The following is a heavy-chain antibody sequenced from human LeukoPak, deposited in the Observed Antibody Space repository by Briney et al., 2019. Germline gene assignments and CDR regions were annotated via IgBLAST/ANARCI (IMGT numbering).Heavy chain of an antibody. CDR1: GGSFSDYY. J-gene: IGHJ1*01. CDR2: ISHSGST. V-gene: IGHV4-34*01. Sequence: SETLSLTCAVYGGSFSDYYWSWIRQPPGKGLEWIGEISHSGSTNYNPSLKSRVTISIDTSKNQFSLKLSSVTAADTAVYYCARGFSHWGQGTLVTVSS. CDR3: ARGFSH.